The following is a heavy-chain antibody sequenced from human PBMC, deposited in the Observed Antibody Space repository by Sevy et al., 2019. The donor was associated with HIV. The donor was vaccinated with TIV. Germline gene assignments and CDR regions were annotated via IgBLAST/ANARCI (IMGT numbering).Heavy chain of an antibody. J-gene: IGHJ4*02. CDR2: IYSGGST. CDR1: GFTVSSNY. CDR3: ARGYYGSGTPPGY. D-gene: IGHD3-10*01. V-gene: IGHV3-53*01. Sequence: GGSLRLSCAASGFTVSSNYMSWVRQAPGKGLEWVSVIYSGGSTYYADSVKGRFTISSDNSKNTLYLQMNSLRAEDTAVYYCARGYYGSGTPPGYWGQGTLVTVSS.